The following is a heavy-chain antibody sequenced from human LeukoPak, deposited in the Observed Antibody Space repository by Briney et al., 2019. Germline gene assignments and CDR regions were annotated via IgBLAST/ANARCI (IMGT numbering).Heavy chain of an antibody. J-gene: IGHJ1*01. CDR3: ARVGSSSGPQWGFFRH. CDR1: GFTFSDYH. Sequence: GGSLRLSCAASGFTFSDYHMSWIRQAPGKGLEWVSYISSSGGTIYYADSVKGRFTISRDNARNSLYLQMNSLRAEDTAVYYCARVGSSSGPQWGFFRHWGQGTLVTVSS. CDR2: ISSSGGTI. D-gene: IGHD6-19*01. V-gene: IGHV3-11*01.